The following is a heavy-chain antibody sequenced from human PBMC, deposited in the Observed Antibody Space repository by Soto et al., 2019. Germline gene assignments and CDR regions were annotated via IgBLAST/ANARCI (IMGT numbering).Heavy chain of an antibody. Sequence: QVQLVQSGAEVKKPGSSVKVSCKASGGTFSSYTTSWVRQAPGQGLEWMGRIIPILGIANYAQKFQGRVTITADKSTSTAYMELSSLRSEDTAVYYCARGYGDYVRYYFDYWGQGTLVTVSS. J-gene: IGHJ4*02. D-gene: IGHD4-17*01. V-gene: IGHV1-69*02. CDR2: IIPILGIA. CDR1: GGTFSSYT. CDR3: ARGYGDYVRYYFDY.